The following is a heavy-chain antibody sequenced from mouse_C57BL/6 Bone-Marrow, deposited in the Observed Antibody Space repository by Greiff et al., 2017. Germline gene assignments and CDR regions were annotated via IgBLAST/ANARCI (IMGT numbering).Heavy chain of an antibody. Sequence: EVQGVESGGGLVKPGGSLKLSCAASGFTFSDYGMHWVRQAPEKGLEWVAYISSGSSTIYYADTVKGRFTISRDNAKNTLFLQRTSLRSEDTAMYYCARRSCYWYFDVWGTGTTVTVSS. V-gene: IGHV5-17*01. CDR3: ARRSCYWYFDV. J-gene: IGHJ1*03. CDR2: ISSGSSTI. CDR1: GFTFSDYG.